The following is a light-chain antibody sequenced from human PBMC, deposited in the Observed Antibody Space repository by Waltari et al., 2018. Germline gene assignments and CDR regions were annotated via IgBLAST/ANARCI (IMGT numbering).Light chain of an antibody. J-gene: IGLJ1*01. Sequence: QSGLTQPASVSGSPGQSITTPCTGTSSDVGNYNLVSLFQQYAGKAPKLMVYEVTKRASGVSDRFSGSKSGNTASLTISGLQSEDEADYYCCSYVGLGIYVFGTGTKVTVL. CDR3: CSYVGLGIYV. V-gene: IGLV2-23*02. CDR1: SSDVGNYNL. CDR2: EVT.